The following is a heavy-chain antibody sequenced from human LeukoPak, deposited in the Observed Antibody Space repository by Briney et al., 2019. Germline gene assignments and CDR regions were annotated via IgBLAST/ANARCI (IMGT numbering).Heavy chain of an antibody. CDR1: GYTFTSYG. CDR3: ARGNLFSMIGRQKTDY. CDR2: MNPNSGNT. D-gene: IGHD3-22*01. J-gene: IGHJ4*02. Sequence: ASVKVSCKASGYTFTSYGINWVRQATGQGLEWMGWMNPNSGNTGYAQKFQGRVTMTRNTSISTAYMELSSLRSEDTAVYYCARGNLFSMIGRQKTDYWGQGTLVTVSS. V-gene: IGHV1-8*01.